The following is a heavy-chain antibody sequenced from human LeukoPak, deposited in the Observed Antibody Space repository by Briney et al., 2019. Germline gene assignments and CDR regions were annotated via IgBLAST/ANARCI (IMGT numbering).Heavy chain of an antibody. J-gene: IGHJ6*03. V-gene: IGHV1-18*01. Sequence: ASVKVSCKASGYTFTSYGISWVRQAPGQGLEWMGWISAYSDNTNYAQNLQGRVTMTTDTSTSTAYMELRSLRSDDTAVYYCARDLSGWYYMDVWGKGTTVTVSS. CDR2: ISAYSDNT. CDR3: ARDLSGWYYMDV. CDR1: GYTFTSYG. D-gene: IGHD6-19*01.